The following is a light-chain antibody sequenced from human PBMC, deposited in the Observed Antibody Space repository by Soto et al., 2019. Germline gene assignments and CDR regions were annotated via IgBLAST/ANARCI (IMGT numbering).Light chain of an antibody. V-gene: IGKV3-20*01. CDR3: QQYGSSPWT. CDR2: GVS. J-gene: IGKJ1*01. CDR1: QSVSSTL. Sequence: EVVLTQSPGTTSLSPGDRATLSCRASQSVSSTLLTWYQQKPGRAPRLLIYGVSSRATGIPDRFSGSGSGTDFTLTISRLEPEDFAVYYCQQYGSSPWTFGQGTKVDIK.